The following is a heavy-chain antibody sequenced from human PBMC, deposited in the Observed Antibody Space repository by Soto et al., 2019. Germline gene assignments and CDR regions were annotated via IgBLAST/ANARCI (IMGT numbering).Heavy chain of an antibody. CDR3: ARTSVAQSEDYFDY. D-gene: IGHD5-12*01. V-gene: IGHV1-46*01. CDR2: INPSGGDT. Sequence: GASVKVSCKASGYTFTSYYMHWVRQAPGQGLEWMGIINPSGGDTTYAQKFQGRVTMTTDKSTSTVYMELSSLRSGDTAVYYCARTSVAQSEDYFDYWGQGTLVTVPS. J-gene: IGHJ4*02. CDR1: GYTFTSYY.